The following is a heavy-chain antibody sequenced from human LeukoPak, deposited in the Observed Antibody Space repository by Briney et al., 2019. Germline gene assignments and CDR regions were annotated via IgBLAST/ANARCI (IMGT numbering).Heavy chain of an antibody. CDR2: IIPIFGTA. J-gene: IGHJ4*02. CDR1: GGTFSSYA. CDR3: ARGGGYSYWTDY. D-gene: IGHD5-18*01. V-gene: IGHV1-69*06. Sequence: SVKVSCKASGGTFSSYAISWVRQAPGQGLEWMGGIIPIFGTANYAQKFQGGVTITADKSTSTAYMELSSLRSEDTAVYYCARGGGYSYWTDYWGQGTLVTVSS.